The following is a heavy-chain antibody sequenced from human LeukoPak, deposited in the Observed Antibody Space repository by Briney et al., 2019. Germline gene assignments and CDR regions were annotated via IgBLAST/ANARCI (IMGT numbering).Heavy chain of an antibody. J-gene: IGHJ4*02. CDR2: ISTNGDST. CDR3: ARANYHFSAYDY. CDR1: GFAFGTYA. D-gene: IGHD4/OR15-4a*01. V-gene: IGHV3-64*01. Sequence: GGTLRLSCAASGFAFGTYAMHWVRQAPGKGLQFVSAISTNGDSTFYGNSVEGRFTISRDNSKNPLYLQMGGLRAEDMAVYYCARANYHFSAYDYWGQGALVTVSS.